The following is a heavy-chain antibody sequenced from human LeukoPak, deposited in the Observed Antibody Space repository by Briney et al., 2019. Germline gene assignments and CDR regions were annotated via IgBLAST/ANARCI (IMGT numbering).Heavy chain of an antibody. CDR3: ASGGGNILLDY. CDR2: ISSSSSYI. Sequence: GGSLRLSCAASGFTFSSYSMNWVRQAPGKGLEWVSSISSSSSYIYYADSVMGRFTISRDNAKNSLYLQMNSLRAEDTAVYYCASGGGNILLDYWGQGTLVTVSS. V-gene: IGHV3-21*01. D-gene: IGHD4-23*01. J-gene: IGHJ4*02. CDR1: GFTFSSYS.